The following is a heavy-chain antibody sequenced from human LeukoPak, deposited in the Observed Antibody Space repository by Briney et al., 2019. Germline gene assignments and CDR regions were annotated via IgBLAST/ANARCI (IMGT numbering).Heavy chain of an antibody. Sequence: GGSLRLSCAASGIICNSVWMNWVRQAPGKGLGWVARIKSESDGGTTDYAAPVKGRFTISRDDSKNTLHLQMNSLKSDDTALYYCTTRRVDTGVVTGDYWGQGILVTVSS. CDR2: IKSESDGGTT. CDR3: TTRRVDTGVVTGDY. V-gene: IGHV3-15*07. CDR1: GIICNSVW. J-gene: IGHJ4*02. D-gene: IGHD2-21*02.